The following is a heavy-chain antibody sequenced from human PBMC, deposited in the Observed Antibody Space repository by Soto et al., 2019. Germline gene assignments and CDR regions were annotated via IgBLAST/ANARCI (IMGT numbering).Heavy chain of an antibody. CDR2: GYYGGRT. D-gene: IGHD6-13*01. J-gene: IGHJ6*02. Sequence: PSETLSLTCTVSGGFINNSAYYWGWIRQPTGKGLDWIASGYYGGRTYYNPSLKSRVTFSLDTSKSRFSLELSSVTAADTAVYYCARHGAYSTSVYYYYGMDVWGQGTTVTVSS. CDR3: ARHGAYSTSVYYYYGMDV. V-gene: IGHV4-39*01. CDR1: GGFINNSAYY.